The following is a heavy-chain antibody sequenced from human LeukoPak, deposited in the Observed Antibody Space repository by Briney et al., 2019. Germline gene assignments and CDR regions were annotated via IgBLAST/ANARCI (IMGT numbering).Heavy chain of an antibody. V-gene: IGHV3-30*12. Sequence: GGSLRLSCAASGFTFSSYGMHWVRQAPGKGLEWMAVIRYVGSDKYYADSVKGRFTISRDNSQNTMYLQMNSLRAEDTAVYYCARESDYALDYWGQGTLVTVSS. CDR2: IRYVGSDK. CDR3: ARESDYALDY. CDR1: GFTFSSYG. D-gene: IGHD4-17*01. J-gene: IGHJ4*02.